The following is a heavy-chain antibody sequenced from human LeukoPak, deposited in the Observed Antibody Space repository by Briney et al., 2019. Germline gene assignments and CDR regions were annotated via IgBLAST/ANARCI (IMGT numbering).Heavy chain of an antibody. CDR3: ARGGGPMVLIGGAFDI. D-gene: IGHD2-21*01. Sequence: SETLSLTCTVSGGSISSSSYYWGWIRQPPGKGLEWIGSIYYSGSTYYNPSLKSRVTISVDTSKNQFSLKLSSVTAADTAVYYCARGGGPMVLIGGAFDIWGQGTMVTVSS. V-gene: IGHV4-39*07. CDR2: IYYSGST. CDR1: GGSISSSSYY. J-gene: IGHJ3*02.